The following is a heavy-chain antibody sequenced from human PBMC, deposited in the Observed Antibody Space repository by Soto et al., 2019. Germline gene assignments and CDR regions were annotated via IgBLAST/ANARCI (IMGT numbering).Heavy chain of an antibody. CDR2: IHYSGST. CDR3: ARTPTQARAAAADRFDY. V-gene: IGHV4-59*02. Sequence: SETLSLTCTVSGGSVSGYYWGWIRQPPGRGLEYIGHIHYSGSTNYNPSLKSPVTMSVDASRNQFSLKLSSVTAADTAVYYCARTPTQARAAAADRFDYWGQGTLVTVSS. D-gene: IGHD6-13*01. CDR1: GGSVSGYY. J-gene: IGHJ4*02.